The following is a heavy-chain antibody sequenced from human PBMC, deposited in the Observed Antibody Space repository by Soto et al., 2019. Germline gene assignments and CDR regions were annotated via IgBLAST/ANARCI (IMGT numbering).Heavy chain of an antibody. J-gene: IGHJ6*03. CDR2: MNPNSGNT. V-gene: IGHV1-8*01. Sequence: GAAVKVSCKASGYTFTSYDINWVRQATGQGLEWMGWMNPNSGNTGYAQKFQGRVTMTRNTSISTAYMELSSLRSEDTAVYYRARGAPSDIVVVPAHMDVWGKGTTVTVSS. D-gene: IGHD2-2*01. CDR1: GYTFTSYD. CDR3: ARGAPSDIVVVPAHMDV.